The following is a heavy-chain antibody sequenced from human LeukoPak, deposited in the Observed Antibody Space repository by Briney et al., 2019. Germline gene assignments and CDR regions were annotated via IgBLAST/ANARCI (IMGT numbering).Heavy chain of an antibody. CDR1: GGSISSYY. CDR2: IYYSGST. Sequence: SSETLSLTCTVSGGSISSYYWSWIRQPPGKGLEWIGYIYYSGSTKYNPSLKSRVTISVDTSKNQFSLKLSSVTAADTAVYYCARVGYSAYDIDYWGQGTLVTVS. D-gene: IGHD5-12*01. V-gene: IGHV4-59*01. J-gene: IGHJ4*02. CDR3: ARVGYSAYDIDY.